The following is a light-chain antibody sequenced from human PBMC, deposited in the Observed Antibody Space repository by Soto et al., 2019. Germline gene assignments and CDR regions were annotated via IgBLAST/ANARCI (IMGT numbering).Light chain of an antibody. Sequence: EIVLTQSPATLSLSPGERATLSCRAGQGISSYLAWYQQKPGQAPRLLIYDASNRATGIPARFSGSGSGTDFTLTIGSLEPEDFAVYYCQQRSSWPITFGQGTRLEIK. J-gene: IGKJ5*01. V-gene: IGKV3-11*01. CDR1: QGISSY. CDR3: QQRSSWPIT. CDR2: DAS.